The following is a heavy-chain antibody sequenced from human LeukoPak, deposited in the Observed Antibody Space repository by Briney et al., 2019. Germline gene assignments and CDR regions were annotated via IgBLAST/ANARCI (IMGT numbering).Heavy chain of an antibody. V-gene: IGHV3-11*01. CDR3: GTGTKHDYGMDV. CDR2: ISSSGSTI. D-gene: IGHD1-1*01. CDR1: RFTFSNCW. J-gene: IGHJ6*02. Sequence: PGGSLRLSCGASRFTFSNCWMSWVRQAPGKGLEWVSYISSSGSTIYYADSVKGRFTISRDNAKNSLYLQMNSLRAEDTAVYYCGTGTKHDYGMDVWGQGTTVTVSS.